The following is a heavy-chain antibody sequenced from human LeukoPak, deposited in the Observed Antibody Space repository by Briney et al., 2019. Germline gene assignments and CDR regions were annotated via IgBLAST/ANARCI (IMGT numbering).Heavy chain of an antibody. V-gene: IGHV1-2*04. CDR2: INPNSGGT. CDR1: GYTFTGYY. CDR3: ARGGPVGYCSGGSCYSAFDI. J-gene: IGHJ3*02. Sequence: GASVKVSCKASGYTFTGYYMHWVRQAPGQGLEWMGWINPNSGGTNYAQKFQGWVTMTRDTSISTAYIELSRLRSDDTAVYYCARGGPVGYCSGGSCYSAFDIWGQGTMVTVSS. D-gene: IGHD2-15*01.